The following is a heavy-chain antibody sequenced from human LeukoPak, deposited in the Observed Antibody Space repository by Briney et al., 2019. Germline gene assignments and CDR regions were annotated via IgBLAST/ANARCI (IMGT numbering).Heavy chain of an antibody. D-gene: IGHD3-10*01. V-gene: IGHV1-2*02. CDR3: ARGLWFGELSDWFDP. J-gene: IGHJ5*02. Sequence: ASVKVSCKASGYTFTGYYMHWVRQAPGQGLEWMGWINPNSGGTNCAQKFQGRVTMARDTSISTAYMELSRLRSDDTAVYYCARGLWFGELSDWFDPWGQGTLVTVSS. CDR1: GYTFTGYY. CDR2: INPNSGGT.